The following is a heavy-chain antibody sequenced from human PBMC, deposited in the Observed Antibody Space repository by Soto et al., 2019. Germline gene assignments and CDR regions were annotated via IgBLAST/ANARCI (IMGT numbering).Heavy chain of an antibody. CDR3: AREGSIIIPAVSDF. V-gene: IGHV3-21*01. CDR2: ISNSDYT. D-gene: IGHD2-2*01. CDR1: GFAFNNYG. J-gene: IGHJ4*02. Sequence: GGSLRLSCTVSGFAFNNYGINWVRQAPGEGLEWVSSISNSDYTYYSDSVKGRFAISRDNTKSSVSLQMNTLRVEDTAVYYCAREGSIIIPAVSDFWGQGTLVTVSS.